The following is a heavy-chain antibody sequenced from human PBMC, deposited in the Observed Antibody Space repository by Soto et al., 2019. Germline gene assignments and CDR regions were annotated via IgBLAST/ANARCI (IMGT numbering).Heavy chain of an antibody. CDR3: AIEVWGRGGYYLDS. CDR1: GGTFNSFG. V-gene: IGHV1-69*01. J-gene: IGHJ4*02. CDR2: IIPVFGKT. Sequence: QVHVVQSGAEVKKPGSSVKVTCKAFGGTFNSFGINWVRQAPGQGLEWMGGIIPVFGKTRYAQKFRDRVTLVADGSTSTSYMELSSMTSDDTAVYYCAIEVWGRGGYYLDSWGQGTLVTVSS. D-gene: IGHD7-27*01.